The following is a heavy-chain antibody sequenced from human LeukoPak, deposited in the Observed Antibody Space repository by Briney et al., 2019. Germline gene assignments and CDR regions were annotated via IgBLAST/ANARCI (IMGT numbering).Heavy chain of an antibody. CDR1: GGSFSGYY. CDR3: ARRHYDSSGYSEFDY. Sequence: SETLSLTCAVYGGSFSGYYWSWIRQPPGKGLEWIGEINHSGSTNYNPSLKSRVTTSVDTSKNQFSLKLSSVTAADTAVYYCARRHYDSSGYSEFDYWGQGTLVTVSS. J-gene: IGHJ4*02. V-gene: IGHV4-34*01. CDR2: INHSGST. D-gene: IGHD3-22*01.